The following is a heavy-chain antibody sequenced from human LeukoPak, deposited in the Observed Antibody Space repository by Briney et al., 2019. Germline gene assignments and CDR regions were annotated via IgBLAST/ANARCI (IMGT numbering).Heavy chain of an antibody. V-gene: IGHV4-59*01. CDR1: GGSISSYY. Sequence: SETLSLTCTVSGGSISSYYWSWIRQPPGKGLEWIGYIYNTGEITDYSPSLKSRVTISVDTSKNQFSLRLNSVTTADTAVYYCARMGAIAGASANVDFWGQGTLVTVSS. D-gene: IGHD4/OR15-4a*01. CDR2: IYNTGEIT. CDR3: ARMGAIAGASANVDF. J-gene: IGHJ4*02.